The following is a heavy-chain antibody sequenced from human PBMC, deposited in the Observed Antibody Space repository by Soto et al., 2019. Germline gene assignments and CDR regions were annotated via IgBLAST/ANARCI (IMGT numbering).Heavy chain of an antibody. V-gene: IGHV3-30*04. CDR2: ISYDGSSK. Sequence: QVQLVESGGGVVQPGTSLRLSCAASGFTFSSYAMHWVRQAPGKGLEWVAVISYDGSSKYYGDSVKGRFTISRDNSKNTLFLQMNSLRPEDTALYYCARGVNFGMDVWGQGTTVTVSS. J-gene: IGHJ6*02. CDR3: ARGVNFGMDV. CDR1: GFTFSSYA.